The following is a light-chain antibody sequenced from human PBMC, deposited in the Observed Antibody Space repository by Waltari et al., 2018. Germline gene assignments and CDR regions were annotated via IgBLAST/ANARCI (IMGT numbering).Light chain of an antibody. Sequence: EIVMTQSPATLSVSPGETATLSCRASQSVSSNLAWYQQKPGQGPRLLSFGASTRATALPPSVSGSGSGTEFTLTISGLHSEDFAVYYCQQYNDWVTFGQGTRLDIK. J-gene: IGKJ5*01. CDR3: QQYNDWVT. CDR2: GAS. CDR1: QSVSSN. V-gene: IGKV3-15*01.